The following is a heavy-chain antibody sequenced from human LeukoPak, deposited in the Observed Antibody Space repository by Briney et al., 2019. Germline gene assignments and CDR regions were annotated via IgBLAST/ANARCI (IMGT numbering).Heavy chain of an antibody. Sequence: PGGSLRLSCAASGFTFSSYSMNWVRQAPGKGLEWVSSISSSSSYIYYADSVKGRFTISRDNAKNSLYLQMNSLRAEDTAVYYCARDLFGLDSENWFDPWGQGTLVTVSS. D-gene: IGHD3-10*02. CDR2: ISSSSSYI. CDR3: ARDLFGLDSENWFDP. CDR1: GFTFSSYS. V-gene: IGHV3-21*01. J-gene: IGHJ5*02.